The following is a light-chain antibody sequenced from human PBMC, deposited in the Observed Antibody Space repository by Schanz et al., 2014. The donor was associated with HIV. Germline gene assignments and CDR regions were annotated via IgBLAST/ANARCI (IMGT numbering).Light chain of an antibody. CDR3: QQYDNLPPWT. CDR2: GAS. V-gene: IGKV3-15*01. CDR1: QTVSNN. Sequence: EIVMTQSPGTLSVSPGERATLSCRASQTVSNNLAWYQQKPGQAPRLLIYGASTRVTGIPARFSGSGSGTEFTLTISSLQPEDIATYYCQQYDNLPPWTFGQGTKVEIK. J-gene: IGKJ1*01.